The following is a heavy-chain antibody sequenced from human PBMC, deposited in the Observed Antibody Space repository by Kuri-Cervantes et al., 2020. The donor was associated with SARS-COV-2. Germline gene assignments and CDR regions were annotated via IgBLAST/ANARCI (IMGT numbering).Heavy chain of an antibody. CDR2: IYHSGST. CDR3: ARGRIRKTCMDV. CDR1: GYSISSGYY. J-gene: IGHJ6*02. V-gene: IGHV4-38-2*01. Sequence: ESLKISCAVSGYSISSGYYWGWIRQPPGKGLEWIGSIYHSGSTYYNPSLKSRVTISVDTSKNQFSLKLSSVTAADTAVYYCARGRIRKTCMDVWGQGTTVTVSS. D-gene: IGHD2-21*01.